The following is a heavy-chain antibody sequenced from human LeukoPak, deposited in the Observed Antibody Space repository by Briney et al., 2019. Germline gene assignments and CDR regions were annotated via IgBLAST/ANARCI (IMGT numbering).Heavy chain of an antibody. CDR2: INPNSGGT. D-gene: IGHD2-2*01. V-gene: IGHV1-2*02. Sequence: ASVKVSCMASGYTFTGYYMHWVRQAPGQGLEWMGWINPNSGGTNYAQKFQGRVTMTRDTSISTAYMELSRLRSDDTAVYYCARIVPAAMDRDYYYYGMDVWGQGTTVTVSS. CDR1: GYTFTGYY. CDR3: ARIVPAAMDRDYYYYGMDV. J-gene: IGHJ6*02.